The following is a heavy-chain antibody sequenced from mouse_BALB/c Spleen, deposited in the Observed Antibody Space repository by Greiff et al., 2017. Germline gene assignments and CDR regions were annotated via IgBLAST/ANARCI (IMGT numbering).Heavy chain of an antibody. CDR2: IDPENGNT. CDR3: ARGEGYGGFAY. D-gene: IGHD3-2*02. J-gene: IGHJ3*01. V-gene: IGHV14-1*02. Sequence: EVKLLQSGAELVRPGALVKLSCKASGFNIKDYYMHWVKQRPEQGLEWIGWIDPENGNTIYDPKFQGKASITADTSSNTAYLQLSSLTSEDTAVYYCARGEGYGGFAYWGQGTLVTVSA. CDR1: GFNIKDYY.